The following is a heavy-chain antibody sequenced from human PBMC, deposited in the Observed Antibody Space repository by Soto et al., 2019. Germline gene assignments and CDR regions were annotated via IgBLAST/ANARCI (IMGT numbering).Heavy chain of an antibody. V-gene: IGHV1-46*01. D-gene: IGHD1-1*01. Sequence: GASVKVSCKASGYTFTSYYMHWVRQAPGQGLEWMGIINPSGGSTSYAQKFQGRVTMTRDTSTSTVYMGLSSLRSEDTAVYYCARAVQLERHPLGYYYYGMDVWGQGTTVTVSS. CDR2: INPSGGST. J-gene: IGHJ6*02. CDR3: ARAVQLERHPLGYYYYGMDV. CDR1: GYTFTSYY.